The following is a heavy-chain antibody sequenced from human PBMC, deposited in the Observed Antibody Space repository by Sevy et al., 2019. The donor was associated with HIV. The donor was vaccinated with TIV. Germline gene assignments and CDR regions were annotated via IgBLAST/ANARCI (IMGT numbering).Heavy chain of an antibody. CDR2: IYPDDSDT. J-gene: IGHJ4*02. D-gene: IGHD3-22*01. CDR1: GYSFTSHW. V-gene: IGHV5-51*01. Sequence: GESLKISCKGSGYSFTSHWIGWVRHMPGKGLEWMGIIYPDDSDTRYSPSFQGQVTSSADKSISTAYLQWSSLKASDTAMYYCATSRSGYFDSSGYYIYWGQGTLVTVSS. CDR3: ATSRSGYFDSSGYYIY.